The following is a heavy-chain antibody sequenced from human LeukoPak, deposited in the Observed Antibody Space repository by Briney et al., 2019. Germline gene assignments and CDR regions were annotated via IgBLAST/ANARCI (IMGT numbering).Heavy chain of an antibody. Sequence: SETLSLTCTVSGDSISDDYWSWIRQAAGKELEWIGRIYTRGSTNYNPSLKSRVTISLDKSKKQFSLNLNSVTAADTDFYYCARGGTYGSGRNQRTTLDYWGQGTLVTVSS. CDR2: IYTRGST. CDR1: GDSISDDY. CDR3: ARGGTYGSGRNQRTTLDY. D-gene: IGHD3-10*01. J-gene: IGHJ4*02. V-gene: IGHV4-4*07.